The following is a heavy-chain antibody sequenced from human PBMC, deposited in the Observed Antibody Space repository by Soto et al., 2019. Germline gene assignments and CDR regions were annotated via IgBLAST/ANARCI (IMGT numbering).Heavy chain of an antibody. CDR2: FDPEDGET. CDR1: GYTLTELS. D-gene: IGHD3-22*01. V-gene: IGHV1-24*01. J-gene: IGHJ4*02. Sequence: ASVKVSCKVSGYTLTELSMHWVRQAPGKRLEWMGGFDPEDGETIYAQKFQGRVTMTEDTSTDTAYMELSSLRSEDTAVYYCATTILYDSSGYQLSGFDYGGQGTLVTVSS. CDR3: ATTILYDSSGYQLSGFDY.